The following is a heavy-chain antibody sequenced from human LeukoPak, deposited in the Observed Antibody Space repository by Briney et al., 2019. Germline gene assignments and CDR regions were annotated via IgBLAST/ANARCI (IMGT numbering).Heavy chain of an antibody. CDR2: IYSDGST. V-gene: IGHV3-53*01. J-gene: IGHJ4*02. CDR3: AKESTARVDTVTPESGFDY. Sequence: GGSLRLSCAASGFTVSTNYMSWVRQAPGKKLEWVSDIYSDGSTFYADSVKGRFTISRDNSKNTLYLQMNSLRAEDTAVYYCAKESTARVDTVTPESGFDYWGQGTLVTVSS. D-gene: IGHD4-17*01. CDR1: GFTVSTNY.